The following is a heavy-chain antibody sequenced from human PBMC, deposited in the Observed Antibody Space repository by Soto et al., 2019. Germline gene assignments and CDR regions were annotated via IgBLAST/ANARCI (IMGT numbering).Heavy chain of an antibody. CDR2: INAGNGNT. CDR1: GYTFTSYA. J-gene: IGHJ4*02. Sequence: GASVKVSCKASGYTFTSYAMHWVRQAPGQRLEWMGWINAGNGNTKYSQKFQGRVTITRDTSASTAYMELSSLRSEDTAVYYCASGPALFEVVTTLDFWGQGTLVTVSS. CDR3: ASGPALFEVVTTLDF. D-gene: IGHD3-3*01. V-gene: IGHV1-3*01.